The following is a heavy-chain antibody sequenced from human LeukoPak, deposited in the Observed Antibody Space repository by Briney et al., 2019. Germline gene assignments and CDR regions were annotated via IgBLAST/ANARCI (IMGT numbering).Heavy chain of an antibody. CDR1: GGSISGYY. CDR3: AREGRGHYDRGPDY. CDR2: IYYSGST. V-gene: IGHV4-59*06. Sequence: PSETLSLTCTVSGGSISGYYWNWIRQPPGKGLEWIGYIYYSGSTYYNPSLKSRVTISVDTSKNQFSPKLSSVTAADTAVYYCAREGRGHYDRGPDYWGQGTLVTVSS. D-gene: IGHD3-22*01. J-gene: IGHJ4*02.